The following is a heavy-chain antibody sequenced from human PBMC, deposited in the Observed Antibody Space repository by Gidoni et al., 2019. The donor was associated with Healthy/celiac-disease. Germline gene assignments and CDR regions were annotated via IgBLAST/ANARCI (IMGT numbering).Heavy chain of an antibody. Sequence: QVQLVQSGAEVKKPGASVKVSCKASGYTFTSYYMHWVRQAPGQGLEWMGIINPSGGSTSYAQKFQGRVTMTRDTSTSTVYMELSSLRSEDTAVYYCARDSVARRVSYYYGMDVWGQGTTVTVSS. CDR3: ARDSVARRVSYYYGMDV. J-gene: IGHJ6*02. CDR2: INPSGGST. CDR1: GYTFTSYY. D-gene: IGHD6-6*01. V-gene: IGHV1-46*01.